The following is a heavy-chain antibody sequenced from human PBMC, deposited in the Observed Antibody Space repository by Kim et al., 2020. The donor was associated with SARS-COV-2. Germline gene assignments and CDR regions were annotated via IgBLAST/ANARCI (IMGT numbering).Heavy chain of an antibody. V-gene: IGHV4-34*01. Sequence: SETLSLTCAVYGGSFSGYYWSWIRQPPGKGLEWIGEINHSGSTNYNPSLKSRVTMSVDTSKNQFSLKLSSVTAADTAVYYCARGRYDFWRSAFDIWGQGTMVTVSS. D-gene: IGHD3-3*01. J-gene: IGHJ3*02. CDR1: GGSFSGYY. CDR3: ARGRYDFWRSAFDI. CDR2: INHSGST.